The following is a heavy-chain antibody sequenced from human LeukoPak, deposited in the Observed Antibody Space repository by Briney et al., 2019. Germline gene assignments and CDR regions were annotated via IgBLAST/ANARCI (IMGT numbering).Heavy chain of an antibody. J-gene: IGHJ1*01. D-gene: IGHD1-26*01. CDR1: GFTFSSYA. CDR3: ARDRGSYSAEYFQH. V-gene: IGHV3-30-3*01. Sequence: DPGGSLRLSCAASGFTFSSYAMHWVLQAPGKGLEWAAVISYDGSNKYYADSVKGRFTISRDNSKNTLYLQMNSLRAEDTAVYYCARDRGSYSAEYFQHWGQGTLVTVSS. CDR2: ISYDGSNK.